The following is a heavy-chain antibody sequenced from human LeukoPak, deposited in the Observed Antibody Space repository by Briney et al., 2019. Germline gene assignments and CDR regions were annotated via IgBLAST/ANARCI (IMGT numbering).Heavy chain of an antibody. CDR2: IYYSGST. V-gene: IGHV4-59*08. CDR1: GGSISSYY. D-gene: IGHD3-10*01. CDR3: ARTRYYYNSRSYGAPYYFDY. J-gene: IGHJ4*02. Sequence: PSETLSLTCTVSGGSISSYYWSWIRQPPGKGLEWIGYIYYSGSTNYNPSLKSRVTISVDTSKNQFSLKLSSVTAADTAVYYCARTRYYYNSRSYGAPYYFDYWGQGTLVTVSS.